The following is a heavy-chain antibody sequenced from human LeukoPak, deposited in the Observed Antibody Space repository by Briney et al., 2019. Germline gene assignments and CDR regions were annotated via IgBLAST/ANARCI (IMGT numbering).Heavy chain of an antibody. Sequence: EASVKVSCKASGGTFSSYAISWVRQAPGQGLEWMGGIIPIFGTANYAQKFQGRVTITADKSTSTAYMELSRLRSDDTAVYYCARRGGHDAFDIWGQGTMVTVSS. D-gene: IGHD3-10*01. CDR1: GGTFSSYA. CDR3: ARRGGHDAFDI. J-gene: IGHJ3*02. CDR2: IIPIFGTA. V-gene: IGHV1-69*06.